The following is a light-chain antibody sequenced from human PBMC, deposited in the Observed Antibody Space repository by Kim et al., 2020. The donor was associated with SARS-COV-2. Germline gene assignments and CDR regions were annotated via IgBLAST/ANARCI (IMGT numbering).Light chain of an antibody. CDR3: QQYDNSPWT. J-gene: IGKJ1*01. V-gene: IGKV3-20*01. Sequence: EIVLTQSPGTLSLSPGERATLSCRASQRVSSSFLAWYQEKPGQAPRLLIYGASSRATGIPDRFSGSGSGTDFTLTISRLEPEDFAVYYCQQYDNSPWTFGQGTKVDIK. CDR1: QRVSSSF. CDR2: GAS.